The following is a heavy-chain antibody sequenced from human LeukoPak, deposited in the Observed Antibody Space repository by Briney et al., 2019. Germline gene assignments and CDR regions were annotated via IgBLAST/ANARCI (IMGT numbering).Heavy chain of an antibody. CDR2: INIDNGDT. D-gene: IGHD3-10*01. CDR3: ARDGSGSQGVSWFDP. V-gene: IGHV1-3*04. J-gene: IGHJ5*02. Sequence: ASVKVSCKASGYTFNYFAMHWVRQAPGQSLEWMGRINIDNGDTLYSQKFQGRVTITRDTSASTVYMELNSLRSEDTAIYYCARDGSGSQGVSWFDPWGQGTLVTVSS. CDR1: GYTFNYFA.